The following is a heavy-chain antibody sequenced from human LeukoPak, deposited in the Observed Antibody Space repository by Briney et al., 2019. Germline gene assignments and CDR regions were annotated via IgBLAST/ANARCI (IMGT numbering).Heavy chain of an antibody. J-gene: IGHJ4*02. CDR2: ISGSGDNT. CDR3: AKGSYYDSSGSFYFDY. D-gene: IGHD3-22*01. Sequence: GGSLRLSCAASGFTFSSYAMSWVCQAPGKGLEWVSGISGSGDNTYYADSVKGRFTISRDNSKNTLYVQVNSLGTEDTAAYYCAKGSYYDSSGSFYFDYWGQGTLVTVSS. CDR1: GFTFSSYA. V-gene: IGHV3-23*01.